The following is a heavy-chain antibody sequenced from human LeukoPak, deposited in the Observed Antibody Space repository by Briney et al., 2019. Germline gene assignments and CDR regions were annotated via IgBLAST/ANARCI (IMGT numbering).Heavy chain of an antibody. Sequence: PGGSLRLSCAASGFTFSSYAMSWVCQAPGKGLEWVSAISGSGGSTYYADSVKGRFTISRDNSKNTLYLQMNSLRAEDTAVYYCAKGGKVKQEWLVYNYWGQGTLVTVSS. CDR2: ISGSGGST. V-gene: IGHV3-23*01. CDR1: GFTFSSYA. CDR3: AKGGKVKQEWLVYNY. D-gene: IGHD6-19*01. J-gene: IGHJ4*02.